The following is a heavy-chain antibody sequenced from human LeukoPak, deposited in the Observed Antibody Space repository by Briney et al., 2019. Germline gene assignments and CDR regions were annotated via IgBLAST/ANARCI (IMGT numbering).Heavy chain of an antibody. J-gene: IGHJ6*03. CDR2: IYYGGST. D-gene: IGHD6-6*01. CDR3: ASQGDSSSYYYYYYMDV. CDR1: GGSINSSSYY. Sequence: SETLSLTCAVSGGSINSSSYYWGWIRQPPGKGLEWIGSIYYGGSTYYNPSLKSRVTISVDTSKNQFSLKLSSVTAADTAVYYCASQGDSSSYYYYYYMDVWGKGTTVTISS. V-gene: IGHV4-39*01.